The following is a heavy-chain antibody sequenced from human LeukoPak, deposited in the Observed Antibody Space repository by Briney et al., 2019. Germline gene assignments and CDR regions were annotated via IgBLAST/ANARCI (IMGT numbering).Heavy chain of an antibody. CDR3: AKDSTLDTSSSVWFWRY. CDR2: IRSAVETT. D-gene: IGHD6-19*01. CDR1: GFTMSHYG. Sequence: GGSLRLYCAASGFTMSHYGVSWVRQAPGKGLEWISGIRSAVETTHYADSVKGRFIISRDNSRNTLFLQMNSLRAEDTAVYHCAKDSTLDTSSSVWFWRYWGQGTLVTVSS. V-gene: IGHV3-23*01. J-gene: IGHJ4*02.